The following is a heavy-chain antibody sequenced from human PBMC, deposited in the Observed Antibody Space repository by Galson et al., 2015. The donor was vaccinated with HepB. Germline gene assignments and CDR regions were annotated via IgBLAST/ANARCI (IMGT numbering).Heavy chain of an antibody. J-gene: IGHJ4*02. CDR1: GFTFSSYA. D-gene: IGHD5-18*01. V-gene: IGHV3-64D*06. CDR2: ISSNGGST. CDR3: VKGGRYTHDYSFDY. Sequence: LRLSCAASGFTFSSYAMHWVRQAPGKGLKYVSSISSNGGSTYYADSVKGRFTISRDNSKNTLYLQMSSLRPEDTAVYYCVKGGRYTHDYSFDYWGQGTLVTVSS.